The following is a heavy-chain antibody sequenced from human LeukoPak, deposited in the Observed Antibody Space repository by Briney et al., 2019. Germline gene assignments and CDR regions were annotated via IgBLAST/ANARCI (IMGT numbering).Heavy chain of an antibody. Sequence: SETLSLTCAVYGGSFSGYYWSWIRQPPGKGLEWIGEINHSGSTNYNPSLKSRVTISVDTSKNQFSLKLSSVTAADTAVYYCARGGGRRGDAFDIWGQGTMVTVSS. D-gene: IGHD2-15*01. J-gene: IGHJ3*02. CDR2: INHSGST. CDR1: GGSFSGYY. CDR3: ARGGGRRGDAFDI. V-gene: IGHV4-34*01.